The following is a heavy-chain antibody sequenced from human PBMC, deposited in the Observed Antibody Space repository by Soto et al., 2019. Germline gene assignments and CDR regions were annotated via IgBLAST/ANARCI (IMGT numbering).Heavy chain of an antibody. J-gene: IGHJ5*02. V-gene: IGHV1-18*01. CDR1: TYTFNMYG. D-gene: IGHD3-22*01. CDR3: ARVVYYDSSGYYYP. CDR2: ISGYNGNT. Sequence: ASVKVSCNASTYTFNMYGISWVRQAPGQGLEWMGWISGYNGNTEYEQKFQGRVTMTTDTSTSTAYMELRSLRADDTAVYYCARVVYYDSSGYYYPWGQGTLVTVSS.